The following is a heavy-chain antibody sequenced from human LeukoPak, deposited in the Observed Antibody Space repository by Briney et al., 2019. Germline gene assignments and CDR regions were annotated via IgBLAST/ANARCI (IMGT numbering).Heavy chain of an antibody. CDR3: ARAPPYYYDSSGYYGLDAFDI. D-gene: IGHD3-22*01. Sequence: GESLKISCNGSGYSFTSYWIGWVRQMPGKGLEWMGIIYPGDSDTRYSPSFQGQVTISADKSISTAYLQWSSLKASDTAMYYCARAPPYYYDSSGYYGLDAFDIWGQGTMVTVSS. V-gene: IGHV5-51*01. CDR2: IYPGDSDT. J-gene: IGHJ3*02. CDR1: GYSFTSYW.